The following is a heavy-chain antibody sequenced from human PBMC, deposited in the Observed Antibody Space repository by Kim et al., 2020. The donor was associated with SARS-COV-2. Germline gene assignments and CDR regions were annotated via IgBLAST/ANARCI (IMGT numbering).Heavy chain of an antibody. CDR1: GFTFSIYW. V-gene: IGHV3-7*01. D-gene: IGHD3-22*01. J-gene: IGHJ6*02. CDR2: IKPDGSEK. CDR3: ARSSWNYDSSGDSPYGMDV. Sequence: GGSLRLSCAASGFTFSIYWMTWVRQAPGKGLEWVANIKPDGSEKEYVDSVKGRCSISRDNAKKSRYLQMNSLRAEDTAVYYCARSSWNYDSSGDSPYGMDVWGQGTTVTVSS.